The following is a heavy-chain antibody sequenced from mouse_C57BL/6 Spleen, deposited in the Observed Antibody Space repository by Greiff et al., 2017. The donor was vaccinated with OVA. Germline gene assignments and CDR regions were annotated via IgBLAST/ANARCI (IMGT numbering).Heavy chain of an antibody. Sequence: VQLQQSGPELVKPGDSVKISCKASGYSFTGYFMNWVMQSHGKSLEWIGRINPYNGDTFYNQKFKGKATLTVDKSSSTAHMELRSLPSEDSAVYYCARGITEGYYYAMDYWGQGTSVTVSS. V-gene: IGHV1-20*01. J-gene: IGHJ4*01. CDR1: GYSFTGYF. D-gene: IGHD2-4*01. CDR2: INPYNGDT. CDR3: ARGITEGYYYAMDY.